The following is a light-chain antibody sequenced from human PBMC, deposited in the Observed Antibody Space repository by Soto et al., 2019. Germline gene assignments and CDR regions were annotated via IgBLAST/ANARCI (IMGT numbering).Light chain of an antibody. CDR3: QQSYGTPGT. J-gene: IGKJ5*01. V-gene: IGKV1-33*01. CDR2: DAS. CDR1: QDISKY. Sequence: DIQMTQSPSSLSASVGDRVTITCQASQDISKYLNWYQQKPGKAPKLLIYDASNLETGVPSKFSGRGSGTDFTLAINSLQPEDFATYYCQQSYGTPGTFGQGTRLEIK.